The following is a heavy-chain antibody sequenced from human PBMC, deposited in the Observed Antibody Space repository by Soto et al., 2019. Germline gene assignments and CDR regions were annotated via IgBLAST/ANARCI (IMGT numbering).Heavy chain of an antibody. Sequence: RSLTCAVSGFSLSSGYYWGWIRQPPGKGLECIGTIYHSGSTYYNPSLKSRVTISVDTSKNQFSLKLDSVTAADTAVYYCARGKWEPYYFDYWGQGTLVTVSS. CDR2: IYHSGST. CDR3: ARGKWEPYYFDY. D-gene: IGHD1-26*01. J-gene: IGHJ4*02. V-gene: IGHV4-38-2*01. CDR1: GFSLSSGYY.